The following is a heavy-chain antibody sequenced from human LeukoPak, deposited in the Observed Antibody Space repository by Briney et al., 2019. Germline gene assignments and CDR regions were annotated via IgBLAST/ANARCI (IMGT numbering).Heavy chain of an antibody. CDR2: INPSGGST. CDR1: GYTFTSYY. Sequence: ASVKVSCKASGYTFTSYYMHWVRQAPGQGLEWMGIINPSGGSTSYAQKLQGRVTMTTDTSTSTAYMELRSLRSDDTAVYYCARDDTPGITPNWFDPWGQGTLVTVSS. J-gene: IGHJ5*02. V-gene: IGHV1-46*01. CDR3: ARDDTPGITPNWFDP. D-gene: IGHD3-10*01.